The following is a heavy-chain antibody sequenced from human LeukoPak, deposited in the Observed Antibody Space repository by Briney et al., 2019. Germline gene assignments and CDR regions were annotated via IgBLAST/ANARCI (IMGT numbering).Heavy chain of an antibody. CDR1: GFTFSSYA. V-gene: IGHV3-23*01. J-gene: IGHJ4*02. D-gene: IGHD1-26*01. Sequence: GGSLRLSCAASGFTFSSYAMSWVRQAPGKGLEWVSAISGSGGSTYYADSVKGRFTISRDSSKNTLYLQMNSLRAEDAAVYYCAKGVYSGSYRLSFSHWGQGTLVTVSS. CDR3: AKGVYSGSYRLSFSH. CDR2: ISGSGGST.